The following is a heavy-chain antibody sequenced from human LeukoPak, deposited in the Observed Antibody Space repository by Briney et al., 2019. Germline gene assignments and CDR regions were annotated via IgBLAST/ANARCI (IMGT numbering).Heavy chain of an antibody. CDR2: IRSSDSFT. CDR3: AKDRDDYGEPDAFNI. V-gene: IGHV3-23*01. Sequence: PGGSLRLSCVASGFTISSYTMAWVRQAPGKGLEWISAIRSSDSFTYYADSVKGRCTISRDNSKNTLFLEMNSLRADDTAIYYCAKDRDDYGEPDAFNIWGQGTMVTVSS. CDR1: GFTISSYT. J-gene: IGHJ3*02. D-gene: IGHD4-17*01.